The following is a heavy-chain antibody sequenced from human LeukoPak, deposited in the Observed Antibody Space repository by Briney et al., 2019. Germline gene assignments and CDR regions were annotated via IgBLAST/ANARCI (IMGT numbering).Heavy chain of an antibody. V-gene: IGHV4-39*07. CDR3: ARRKTKQAMMRRLHHYFDY. D-gene: IGHD6-25*01. J-gene: IGHJ4*02. Sequence: SEALSLTCSVSGGSISSSSYYWGWIRQPPGKGLEWIGTFHYSGSTYYNPSLKSRVTISVNMSKNQFSLKLSSVTAADTAVYYCARRKTKQAMMRRLHHYFDYWGQGTLVTVSS. CDR1: GGSISSSSYY. CDR2: FHYSGST.